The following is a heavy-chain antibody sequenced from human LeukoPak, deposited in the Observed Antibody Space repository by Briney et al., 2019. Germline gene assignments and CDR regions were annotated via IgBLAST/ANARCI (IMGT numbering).Heavy chain of an antibody. CDR1: GFFISSNY. CDR3: ARAIPPSPCMRD. CDR2: IYGDGST. J-gene: IGHJ4*02. D-gene: IGHD2-21*01. Sequence: GGSLRLSCAASGFFISSNYMSWVRQALGKGREWVSVIYGDGSTLYGDSVKGRFTISRPNYKNTLYLQMNSLRVEDTAVYYCARAIPPSPCMRDWGQGTLVTVSS. V-gene: IGHV3-53*01.